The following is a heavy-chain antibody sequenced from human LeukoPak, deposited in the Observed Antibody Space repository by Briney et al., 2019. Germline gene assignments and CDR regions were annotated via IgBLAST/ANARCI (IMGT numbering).Heavy chain of an antibody. Sequence: ASVKVSCKASGYTFTGYYMHWVRQAPGQGLEWVGWINPNSGGTNYAQKFQGRVTMTRDTSISTAYMELSRLRSDDTAVYYCARGVAVVPATHYYFDYWGQGSLVTVSS. D-gene: IGHD2-2*01. CDR3: ARGVAVVPATHYYFDY. CDR2: INPNSGGT. V-gene: IGHV1-2*02. J-gene: IGHJ4*02. CDR1: GYTFTGYY.